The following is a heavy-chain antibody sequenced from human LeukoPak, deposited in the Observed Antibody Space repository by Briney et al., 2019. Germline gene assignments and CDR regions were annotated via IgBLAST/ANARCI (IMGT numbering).Heavy chain of an antibody. CDR2: INPDSGGT. D-gene: IGHD5-24*01. J-gene: IGHJ4*02. Sequence: GASVKVSCKASGYTFTGYYMHWVRQAPGQGLEWMGWINPDSGGTNYAQKFQGRVTMTRDTSISTAYMELSRLRSDDTAVYYCARGEMATTGYFDSWGQGTLVTVSS. CDR3: ARGEMATTGYFDS. CDR1: GYTFTGYY. V-gene: IGHV1-2*02.